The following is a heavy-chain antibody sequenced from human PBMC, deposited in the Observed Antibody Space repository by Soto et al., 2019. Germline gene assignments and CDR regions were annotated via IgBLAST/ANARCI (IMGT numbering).Heavy chain of an antibody. CDR1: GFTFSNAW. V-gene: IGHV3-15*01. CDR2: SKSKTDGGTT. CDR3: TTGMAGPIYSYGMDV. D-gene: IGHD6-19*01. Sequence: EVQLVESGGGLVKPGWSLRLSCAASGFTFSNAWMSWVRQAPGKGLEWVGRSKSKTDGGTTDYAAPVKGRFTISRDDSQNPLYLQMNSLKTEETAVYYCTTGMAGPIYSYGMDVWGQGTTVTVSS. J-gene: IGHJ6*02.